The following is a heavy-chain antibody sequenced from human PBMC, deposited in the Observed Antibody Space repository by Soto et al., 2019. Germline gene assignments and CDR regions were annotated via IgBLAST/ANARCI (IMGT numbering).Heavy chain of an antibody. J-gene: IGHJ4*01. CDR2: IIPIFGTA. CDR1: GGTFSSYA. CDR3: AAAYCGGDCYQLFDY. Sequence: QVQLVQSGAEVKKPGSSVKVSCKASGGTFSSYAISWVRQAPGQGLEWMGGIIPIFGTANYAQKFQGRVTITADESKSTASMEMSSLRSEDTAVYYCAAAYCGGDCYQLFDYWGHGTLVTGCS. D-gene: IGHD2-21*02. V-gene: IGHV1-69*12.